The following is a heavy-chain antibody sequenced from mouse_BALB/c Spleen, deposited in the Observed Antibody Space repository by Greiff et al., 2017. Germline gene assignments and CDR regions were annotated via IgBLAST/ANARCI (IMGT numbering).Heavy chain of an antibody. D-gene: IGHD2-14*01. CDR2: IDPENGNT. J-gene: IGHJ4*01. CDR1: GFNIKDYY. Sequence: VHVKQSGAELVRPGALVKLSCKASGFNIKDYYMHWVKQRPEQGLEWIGWIDPENGNTIYDPKFQGKASITADTSSNTAYLRLSSLTSEDTAVYYCAIYYRYAMDYWGQGTSVTVSS. CDR3: AIYYRYAMDY. V-gene: IGHV14-1*02.